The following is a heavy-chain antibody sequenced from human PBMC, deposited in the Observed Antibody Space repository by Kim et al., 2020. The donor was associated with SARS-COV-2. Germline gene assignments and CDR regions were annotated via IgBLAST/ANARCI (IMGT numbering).Heavy chain of an antibody. J-gene: IGHJ6*02. Sequence: ASVKVSCKASGDTFTSYAISCVRQAPGQGLEWMGGIIPYIGKANYAQKLQGRVTITTDTSTSTAYMELRSLRSDDTAVYYCARAPKIGYDSVPDVWGQGTTVTVSS. V-gene: IGHV1-18*01. CDR2: IIPYIGKA. D-gene: IGHD5-12*01. CDR3: ARAPKIGYDSVPDV. CDR1: GDTFTSYA.